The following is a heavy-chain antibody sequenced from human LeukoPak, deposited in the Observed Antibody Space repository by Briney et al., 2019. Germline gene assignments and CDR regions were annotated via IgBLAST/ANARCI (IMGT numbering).Heavy chain of an antibody. CDR2: IHSGGTT. CDR3: TKDPGYGLGIDFGDF. V-gene: IGHV3-66*01. CDR1: GFTISNNY. Sequence: PGGSLRLSCAASGFTISNNYMSWVRQAPGRGPEWVSAIHSGGTTHYADSVKGRFTISRDNSNNTLFLQMDSLRADDTAVYHCTKDPGYGLGIDFGDFWGQGIPVTVSS. J-gene: IGHJ4*02. D-gene: IGHD3-10*01.